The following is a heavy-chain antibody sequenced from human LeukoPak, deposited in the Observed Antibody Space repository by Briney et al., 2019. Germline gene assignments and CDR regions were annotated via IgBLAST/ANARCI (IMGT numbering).Heavy chain of an antibody. CDR3: ARVEVAAAGTRYYYYYYYMDV. Sequence: ASVKVSCKASGYTFTGYYMHWVRQAPGQGLEWMGWINPNSGGTNYAQKFQGRVTMTRDTSISTAYMELSRLRSDDTAVYYCARVEVAAAGTRYYYYYYYMDVWGKGTTVTVSS. D-gene: IGHD6-13*01. V-gene: IGHV1-2*02. CDR2: INPNSGGT. J-gene: IGHJ6*03. CDR1: GYTFTGYY.